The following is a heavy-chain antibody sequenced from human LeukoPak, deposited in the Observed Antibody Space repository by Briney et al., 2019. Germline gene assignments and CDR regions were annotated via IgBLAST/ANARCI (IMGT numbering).Heavy chain of an antibody. Sequence: SETLSLTCTVSGASVSSYYWSWIRQPPGKGLEWIGYIDNTESTNYNPSLKSRITISVDKPKNQFSLQLNSVTPEDTAVYYCARFYSSSSSDWFDPWGQGTLVTVSS. CDR1: GASVSSYY. CDR3: ARFYSSSSSDWFDP. J-gene: IGHJ5*02. D-gene: IGHD6-6*01. CDR2: IDNTEST. V-gene: IGHV4-59*02.